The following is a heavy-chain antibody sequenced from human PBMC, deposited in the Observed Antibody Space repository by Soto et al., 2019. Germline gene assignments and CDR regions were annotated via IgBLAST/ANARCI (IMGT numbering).Heavy chain of an antibody. CDR2: IYSSGSA. J-gene: IGHJ4*02. CDR1: GDSINNYY. D-gene: IGHD1-26*01. CDR3: ASGGTRSAELPTY. Sequence: VRLQESGPGLVEPSETLSLTCSVTGDSINNYYWSWIRQPAGKGLEWIGRIYSSGSANYNPSLKSRVSMSVVTSRNLVFLSVSSVTAADTAAYFWASGGTRSAELPTYLGRGIQVIVSS. V-gene: IGHV4-4*07.